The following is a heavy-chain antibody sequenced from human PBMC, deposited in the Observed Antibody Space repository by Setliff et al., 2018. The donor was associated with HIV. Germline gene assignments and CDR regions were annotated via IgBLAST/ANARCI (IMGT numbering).Heavy chain of an antibody. CDR3: ARGLVVVTDSDYDTNYYYYYYMDV. J-gene: IGHJ6*03. CDR2: IYYSGST. Sequence: SETLSLTCTVSGGSISSGGYYWSWIRQHPGKGLEWIGYIYYSGSTYYNPSLKSRVTISLDTSKNQFSLKLSSVTAADTAVYYCARGLVVVTDSDYDTNYYYYYYMDVWGKGTTVTVSS. CDR1: GGSISSGGYY. D-gene: IGHD5-12*01. V-gene: IGHV4-31*03.